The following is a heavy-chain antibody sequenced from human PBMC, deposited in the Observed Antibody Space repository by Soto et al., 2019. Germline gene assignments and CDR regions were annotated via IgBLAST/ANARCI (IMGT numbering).Heavy chain of an antibody. CDR3: ASGASRWYPYFFDS. J-gene: IGHJ4*02. V-gene: IGHV1-69*01. CDR1: EGTFNSYA. CDR2: IIPYYNTL. Sequence: AQVVQSGAEVRKPGSSVKLSCKASEGTFNSYAIAWVRQAPGQGLEWMGGIIPYYNTLNYAQKFQDRVTITADDSTNTVYMELSSLRSDHTAVYFCASGASRWYPYFFDSWAQGTLVTVSS. D-gene: IGHD6-13*01.